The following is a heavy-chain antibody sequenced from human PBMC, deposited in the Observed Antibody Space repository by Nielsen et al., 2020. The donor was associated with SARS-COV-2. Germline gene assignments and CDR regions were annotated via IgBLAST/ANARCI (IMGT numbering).Heavy chain of an antibody. J-gene: IGHJ6*03. V-gene: IGHV3-21*01. CDR2: ISSSSSYI. Sequence: GESLKISCAASGFTFSSYSMNWVRQAPGKGLEWVSSISSSSSYIYYADSVKGRFTISRDNAKNSLYLQMNSLRAEYTAVYYCARRPYSSSSSTAGSYYYYMDVWGKGTTVTVSS. CDR3: ARRPYSSSSSTAGSYYYYMDV. CDR1: GFTFSSYS. D-gene: IGHD6-6*01.